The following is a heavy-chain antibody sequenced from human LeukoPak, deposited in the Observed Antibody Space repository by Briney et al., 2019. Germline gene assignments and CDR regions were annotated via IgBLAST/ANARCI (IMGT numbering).Heavy chain of an antibody. Sequence: GGSLRLSCAASGFTFSSYGMHWVRQAPGKGLEWVAVISYDGSNKYYADSVKGRFTISRDNSKNTLYLQVNSLRAEDTAVYYCAKDGYSGTTEGYFDYWGQGTLVTVSS. CDR1: GFTFSSYG. CDR3: AKDGYSGTTEGYFDY. J-gene: IGHJ4*02. CDR2: ISYDGSNK. D-gene: IGHD5-12*01. V-gene: IGHV3-30*18.